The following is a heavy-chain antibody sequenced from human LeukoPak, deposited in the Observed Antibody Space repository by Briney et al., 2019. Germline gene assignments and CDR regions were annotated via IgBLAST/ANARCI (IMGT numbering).Heavy chain of an antibody. Sequence: GGSLRLSCAASRFLFSAYWMSWVRQAPGKGLEWVANINEDGSENYYVDSVKGRFTISRDNAENSLYLQMNSLRADDTAVYYCARGPQGYCSSSSCSFDSWGQGTAVTLSS. J-gene: IGHJ4*02. CDR1: RFLFSAYW. V-gene: IGHV3-7*01. CDR3: ARGPQGYCSSSSCSFDS. CDR2: INEDGSEN. D-gene: IGHD2-15*01.